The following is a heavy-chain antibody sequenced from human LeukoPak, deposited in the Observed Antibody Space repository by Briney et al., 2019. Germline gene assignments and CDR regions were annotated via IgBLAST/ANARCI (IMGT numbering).Heavy chain of an antibody. D-gene: IGHD3-22*01. CDR2: ISSGGSTI. Sequence: GGSLRLSCAASGFIFSDYNMNWVRQAPGKGLEWVSYISSGGSTIYYGDSVKGRFTISRDNVKNSVYLQMNGLTDEDTAVYYCAREPPGNYDSSGDFYAFFDWWGQGTLVTVSS. J-gene: IGHJ4*02. V-gene: IGHV3-48*02. CDR1: GFIFSDYN. CDR3: AREPPGNYDSSGDFYAFFDW.